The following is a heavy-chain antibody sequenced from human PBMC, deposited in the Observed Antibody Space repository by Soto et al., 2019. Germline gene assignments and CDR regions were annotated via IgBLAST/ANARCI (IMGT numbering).Heavy chain of an antibody. Sequence: SETLSLTCSVSGGSISNYYWSWIRQPPGKGLEWIGYIYHSGSTYYNPSLKSRVTISVDTSKNQFSLKLSSVTAADTAVYYCARGGVVIHYGMDVWGQGTTVTVSS. CDR2: IYHSGST. CDR1: GGSISNYY. CDR3: ARGGVVIHYGMDV. D-gene: IGHD3-3*01. J-gene: IGHJ6*02. V-gene: IGHV4-4*09.